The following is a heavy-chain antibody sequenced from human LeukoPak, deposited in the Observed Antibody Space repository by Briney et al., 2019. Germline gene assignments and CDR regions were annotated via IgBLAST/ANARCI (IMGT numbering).Heavy chain of an antibody. D-gene: IGHD4-17*01. CDR2: IRNDGSNT. CDR3: TTQYITVPGGY. V-gene: IGHV3-30*02. CDR1: GFTFSSYG. J-gene: IGHJ4*02. Sequence: GGSLRLSCAASGFTFSSYGMHWVRQAPGKGLEWVAFIRNDGSNTDYVDSVKGRFTISRDNSKNTLYVQMNSLRAEDTAVYYCTTQYITVPGGYWGQGTLVTVSS.